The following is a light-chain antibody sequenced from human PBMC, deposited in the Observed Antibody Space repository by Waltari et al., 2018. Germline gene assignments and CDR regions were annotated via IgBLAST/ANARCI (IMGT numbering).Light chain of an antibody. CDR3: QYYDSSPLWT. CDR1: QSIDSTY. Sequence: EIVLTQSPGTLSLSPGERATLSCRASQSIDSTYLAWYQQKPGHPPRLLIYGAANRATGLSDRFSGSVSGTDFTLTISRLDPEDFAVYYCQYYDSSPLWTFGQGTKVEIK. J-gene: IGKJ1*01. V-gene: IGKV3-20*01. CDR2: GAA.